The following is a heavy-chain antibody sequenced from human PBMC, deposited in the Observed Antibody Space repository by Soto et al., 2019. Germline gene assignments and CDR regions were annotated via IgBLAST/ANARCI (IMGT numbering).Heavy chain of an antibody. V-gene: IGHV3-33*01. CDR1: GFTFSSYG. Sequence: PGGSLRLSCAASGFTFSSYGMHWVRQAPGKGLEWVAVIWYDGTKKYYADSMTGRFTISRDNSKNTLYLQMNSLRAEDTAVYYCARDPPGDDIEGFDYWGQGTLVTVSS. CDR2: IWYDGTKK. CDR3: ARDPPGDDIEGFDY. D-gene: IGHD3-9*01. J-gene: IGHJ4*02.